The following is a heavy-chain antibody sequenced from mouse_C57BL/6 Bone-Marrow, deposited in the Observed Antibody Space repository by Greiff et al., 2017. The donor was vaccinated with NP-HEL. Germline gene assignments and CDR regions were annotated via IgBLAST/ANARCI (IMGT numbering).Heavy chain of an antibody. Sequence: EVQLQQSGPELVKPGASVKISCKASGYTFTDYYMNWVKQSHGKSLEWIGDINPNNGGTSYNQKFKGKATLTVDKSSSTAYMELRSLTSEDSAVYYCARWGTTVVAYRDYAMDYWGQGTSVTVSS. CDR1: GYTFTDYY. D-gene: IGHD1-1*01. V-gene: IGHV1-26*01. CDR3: ARWGTTVVAYRDYAMDY. CDR2: INPNNGGT. J-gene: IGHJ4*01.